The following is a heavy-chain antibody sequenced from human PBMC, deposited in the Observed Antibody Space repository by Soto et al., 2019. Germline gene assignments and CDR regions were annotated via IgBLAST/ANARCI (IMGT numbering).Heavy chain of an antibody. CDR3: ASSEGGYYLDY. Sequence: QVQLVQSGAEVKKPGSSGKVSCRASGGTFSSYTISWGRQAPGQGLEWMGRIIPIFGIANYAQKFQGRVTITADKSTSTAYMELSSLRSEDTAVYYCASSEGGYYLDYWGQGTLVTVSS. V-gene: IGHV1-69*02. J-gene: IGHJ4*02. D-gene: IGHD3-10*01. CDR2: IIPIFGIA. CDR1: GGTFSSYT.